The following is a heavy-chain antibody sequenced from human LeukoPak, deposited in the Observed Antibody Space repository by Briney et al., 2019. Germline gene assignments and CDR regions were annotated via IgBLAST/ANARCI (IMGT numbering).Heavy chain of an antibody. CDR1: GFTLSGYW. CDR3: ARDWVAGVPFDAFDI. V-gene: IGHV3-7*01. D-gene: IGHD3-10*01. J-gene: IGHJ3*02. Sequence: GGSLRLSCAASGFTLSGYWMSWVRQAPGKGLGGVANIKEDGSETYYVDSVKGRFTISRDNAKNSLYLHMNSLTADDTAMYYCARDWVAGVPFDAFDIWGQGTMVSVSS. CDR2: IKEDGSET.